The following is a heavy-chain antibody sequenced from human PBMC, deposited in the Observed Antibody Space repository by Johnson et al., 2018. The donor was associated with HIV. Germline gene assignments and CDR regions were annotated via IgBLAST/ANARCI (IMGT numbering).Heavy chain of an antibody. J-gene: IGHJ3*02. Sequence: QMLLVESGGGVVQPGRSLRLSCAASGFTFSSYAMHWVRQAPDKGLEWVAVISYDGSNKYYADSVKGRFTISRDNSKNTLYLQMNSLKTEDTAVYYCTSYSSGWPGGAFDIWGQGTMVTVSS. CDR2: ISYDGSNK. D-gene: IGHD6-19*01. CDR1: GFTFSSYA. V-gene: IGHV3-30*04. CDR3: TSYSSGWPGGAFDI.